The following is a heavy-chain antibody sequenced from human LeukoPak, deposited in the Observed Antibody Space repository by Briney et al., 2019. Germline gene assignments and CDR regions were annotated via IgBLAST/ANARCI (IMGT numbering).Heavy chain of an antibody. CDR1: GGPIKNYF. CDR2: FHYRGST. V-gene: IGHV4-59*01. D-gene: IGHD6-19*01. Sequence: SGTLSLTCTVPGGPIKNYFWGLIRQPPGKGLEWIGYFHYRGSTKYNPSLKSRVTISVDTSKNQFSLRLTSVTGADTAKYYCARTSDTSGSYSGGHIWGQGTLVTVSA. J-gene: IGHJ3*02. CDR3: ARTSDTSGSYSGGHI.